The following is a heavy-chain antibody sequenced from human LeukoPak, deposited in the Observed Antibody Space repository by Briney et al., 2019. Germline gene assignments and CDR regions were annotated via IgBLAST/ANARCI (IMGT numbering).Heavy chain of an antibody. CDR2: MNPNSGNR. CDR1: GYTFTSYD. D-gene: IGHD1-14*01. Sequence: ASVKVSCKASGYTFTSYDINWVRQATGQGLEWMGWMNPNSGNRGYAQKFQGRVTITRNTSIRTAYMELSSLRSEDTAVYYCTRGRRNRNDYWGQGTLVTVSS. J-gene: IGHJ4*02. CDR3: TRGRRNRNDY. V-gene: IGHV1-8*03.